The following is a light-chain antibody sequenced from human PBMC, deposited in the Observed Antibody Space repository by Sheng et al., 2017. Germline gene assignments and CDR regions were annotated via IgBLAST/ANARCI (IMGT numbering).Light chain of an antibody. CDR1: QGITTS. CDR2: AAF. J-gene: IGKJ5*01. Sequence: DIQMTQSPSSLSASVGDRVTITCRASQGITTSLAWYQQKPGKAPKLLVYAAFKLESGVPARFSGGGSGTYFTLTISGLQPEDFAMYYCQQYGTSITFGQGTRLDIK. CDR3: QQYGTSIT. V-gene: IGKV1-NL1*01.